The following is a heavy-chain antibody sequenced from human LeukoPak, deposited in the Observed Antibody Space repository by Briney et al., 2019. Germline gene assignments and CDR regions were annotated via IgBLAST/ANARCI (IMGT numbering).Heavy chain of an antibody. J-gene: IGHJ6*02. CDR3: ARGPEDHYYYGMDV. CDR2: IIPIFGTA. Sequence: ASVKFSCKASGGTFSSYAISWVRQAPGQGLEWMGGIIPIFGTANYAQKFQGRVTITADESTSTAYMELSSLRSEDTAVYYCARGPEDHYYYGMDVWGQGTTVTVSS. CDR1: GGTFSSYA. V-gene: IGHV1-69*13.